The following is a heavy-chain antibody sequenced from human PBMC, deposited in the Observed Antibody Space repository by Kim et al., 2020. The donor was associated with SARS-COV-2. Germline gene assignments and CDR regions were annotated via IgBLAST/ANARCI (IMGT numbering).Heavy chain of an antibody. J-gene: IGHJ6*02. D-gene: IGHD6-13*01. Sequence: GGSLRLSCAASGFTFSSYWMSWVRQAPGKGLEWVANIKQDGSEKYNVDSVKGRFTISRDNAKNSLYLLMNSLRAEDTAVYYCARRPEDSSSWLNYYYYGMDVWGQGTTVTVSS. V-gene: IGHV3-7*03. CDR1: GFTFSSYW. CDR2: IKQDGSEK. CDR3: ARRPEDSSSWLNYYYYGMDV.